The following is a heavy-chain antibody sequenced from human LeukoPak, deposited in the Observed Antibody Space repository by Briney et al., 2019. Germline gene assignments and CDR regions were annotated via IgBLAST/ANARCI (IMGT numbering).Heavy chain of an antibody. CDR2: IETGGAST. CDR3: AKIYGSGSYFDMFYYMDV. D-gene: IGHD3-10*01. V-gene: IGHV3-23*05. J-gene: IGHJ6*03. CDR1: GFTFSSYG. Sequence: GGSLRLSCAASGFTFSSYGMSWVRQAPGKGLEWVSAIETGGASTYYADSVKGRFSISRDNSKNTLYLQMNSLRAEDTAVYYCAKIYGSGSYFDMFYYMDVWGKGTSVTISS.